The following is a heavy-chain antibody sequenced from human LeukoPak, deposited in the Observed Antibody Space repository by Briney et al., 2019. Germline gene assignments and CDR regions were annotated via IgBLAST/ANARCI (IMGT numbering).Heavy chain of an antibody. Sequence: GSLRLSCAASGVTFSSYSMNWVRQAPGKGLEWVSYISSSSSTIYYADSVKSRFTISRDNAKNSLYLQMNSLRAEDTAVYYCARERARREYYFDYWGQGTLVTVSS. CDR2: ISSSSSTI. J-gene: IGHJ4*02. CDR3: ARERARREYYFDY. V-gene: IGHV3-48*01. CDR1: GVTFSSYS.